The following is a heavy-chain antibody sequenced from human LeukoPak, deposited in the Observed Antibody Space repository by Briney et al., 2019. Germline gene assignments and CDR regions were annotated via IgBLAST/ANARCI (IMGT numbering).Heavy chain of an antibody. V-gene: IGHV1-2*02. J-gene: IGHJ5*01. CDR1: GYTFTGYY. CDR3: ARGEGRRYFDWFFS. CDR2: INPNNGGT. Sequence: ASVKVCCKASGYTFTGYYMHWVRQAPGQGLEWMGWINPNNGGTDYAQKFQGRVTMTRDTSINTAYMELSRLRSDDTAVYFCARGEGRRYFDWFFSWGQGTLVTVSS. D-gene: IGHD3-9*01.